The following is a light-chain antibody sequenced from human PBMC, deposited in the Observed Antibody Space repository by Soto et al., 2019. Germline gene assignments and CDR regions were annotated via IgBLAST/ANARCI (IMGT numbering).Light chain of an antibody. CDR3: QQYGDTPET. V-gene: IGKV3-20*01. Sequence: EIVLTQSPATLSLSPGERVTVSCRASQAVSTSSFAWYQQKPGQAPRLLFYDDFSRATGVPDRFSVSGSGTDFTLTISRLEPEDVAVYFCQQYGDTPETFGQGTKLEIK. CDR1: QAVSTSS. J-gene: IGKJ2*01. CDR2: DDF.